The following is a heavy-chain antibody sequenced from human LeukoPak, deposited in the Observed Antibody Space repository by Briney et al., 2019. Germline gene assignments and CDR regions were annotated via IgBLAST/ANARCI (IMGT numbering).Heavy chain of an antibody. J-gene: IGHJ6*03. CDR3: ASSRDTAMVTDDYYYYMDV. CDR1: GGTFSSYA. Sequence: ASVKVSCKASGGTFSSYAISWVRQAPGQGLEWMGRIIPIFGTANYAQKFRGRVTITTDESTSTAYMELSSLRSEDTAVYYCASSRDTAMVTDDYYYYMDVWGKGTTVTVSS. CDR2: IIPIFGTA. D-gene: IGHD5-18*01. V-gene: IGHV1-69*05.